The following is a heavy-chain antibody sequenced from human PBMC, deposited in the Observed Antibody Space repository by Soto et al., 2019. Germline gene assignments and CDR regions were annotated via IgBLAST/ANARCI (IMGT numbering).Heavy chain of an antibody. CDR3: ARLAHEYSWYYGLDV. CDR2: MYYGGSS. Sequence: QVQLQESGPGLVKPSETLSLTCTVSGGSVSSDSYYWTWIRQPPGKGLEYIGYMYYGGSSNYNPSLKSRVAIPVDTSKNQFALNLSSVTAADTAVYYCARLAHEYSWYYGLDVWGQGTTVTVSS. J-gene: IGHJ6*02. CDR1: GGSVSSDSYY. D-gene: IGHD2-15*01. V-gene: IGHV4-61*01.